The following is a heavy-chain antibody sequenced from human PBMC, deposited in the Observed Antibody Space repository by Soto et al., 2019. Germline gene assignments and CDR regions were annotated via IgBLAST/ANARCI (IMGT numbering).Heavy chain of an antibody. J-gene: IGHJ4*02. V-gene: IGHV1-69*02. CDR2: IIPIFDIT. D-gene: IGHD3-22*01. CDR3: ARSLLGDYYDSDGLDN. Sequence: QVQLVQSGTEVKKPGSSVTVSCKASGGPYSKYSISWVRQAPGQGLEWMGRIIPIFDITNYAQKFQGRVTITADKSTSTVYMDLSRLRSEDTDVYYCARSLLGDYYDSDGLDNWGQGTLVTVSS. CDR1: GGPYSKYS.